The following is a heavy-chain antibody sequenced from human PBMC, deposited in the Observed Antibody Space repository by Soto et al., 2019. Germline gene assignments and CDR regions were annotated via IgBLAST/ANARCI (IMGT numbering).Heavy chain of an antibody. Sequence: EVQLLESGGGLVQPGGSLRLSCAASGFTFSSYAMSWVRQAPGKGLEWVSAISGSGGSTYYADSVKGRFTISRDNSKNTLYLQMNSLRAEDTAVYYCAKDGWGIAVAGTYYYYGMDVWGQGTTVTGSS. CDR3: AKDGWGIAVAGTYYYYGMDV. CDR1: GFTFSSYA. V-gene: IGHV3-23*01. D-gene: IGHD6-19*01. CDR2: ISGSGGST. J-gene: IGHJ6*02.